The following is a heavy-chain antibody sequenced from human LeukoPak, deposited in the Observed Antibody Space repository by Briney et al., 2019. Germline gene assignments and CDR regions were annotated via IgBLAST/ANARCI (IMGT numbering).Heavy chain of an antibody. CDR1: GFTFSSYS. D-gene: IGHD1-20*01. J-gene: IGHJ4*02. CDR3: LRDLNWSLDQ. Sequence: GGSLRLSCAASGFTFSSYSMNWVRQAPGKGLEWVSYISSSSSTIYYADSVKGRFTISRDNAKNTLYLQMNSLRAEDTAVYYCLRDLNWSLDQWGQGTLVTVSS. V-gene: IGHV3-48*04. CDR2: ISSSSSTI.